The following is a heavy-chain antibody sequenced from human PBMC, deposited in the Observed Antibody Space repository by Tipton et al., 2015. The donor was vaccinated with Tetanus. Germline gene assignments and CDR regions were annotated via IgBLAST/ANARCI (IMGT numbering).Heavy chain of an antibody. CDR2: INWNGDNR. V-gene: IGHV3-20*04. Sequence: GSLRLSCAASGFTFITYAMSWVRQGPGKGLEWVSGINWNGDNRDYVDSVKGRFTISRDNANNFLYLQMTSLRPEDTAFYYCARNYDSSGPWGQGTLVTVSS. J-gene: IGHJ5*02. D-gene: IGHD3-22*01. CDR1: GFTFITYA. CDR3: ARNYDSSGP.